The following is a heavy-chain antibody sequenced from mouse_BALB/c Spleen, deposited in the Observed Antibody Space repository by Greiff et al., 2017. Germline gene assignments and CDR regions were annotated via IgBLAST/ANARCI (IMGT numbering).Heavy chain of an antibody. CDR2: ISSGGSYT. V-gene: IGHV5-6*01. Sequence: EVQLVESGGDLVKPGGSLKLSCAASGFTFSSYGMSWVRQTPDKRLEWVATISSGGSYTYYPDSVKGRFTISRDNAKNTLYLQMSSLKSEDTAMSYGARHDPFAYWGQGTLVTVSA. J-gene: IGHJ3*01. CDR1: GFTFSSYG. CDR3: ARHDPFAY.